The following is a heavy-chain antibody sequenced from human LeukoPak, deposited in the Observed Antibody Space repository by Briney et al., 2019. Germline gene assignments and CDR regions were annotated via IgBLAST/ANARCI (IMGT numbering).Heavy chain of an antibody. V-gene: IGHV3-23*01. CDR3: ASGGGIFDY. CDR2: FSGSGGST. D-gene: IGHD4-23*01. CDR1: GFTFSSYA. Sequence: GGSLRLSCAASGFTFSSYAMSWVRQAPGKGLECISGFSGSGGSTYYADSVKGRFTISRDNSKNTLYLQMNSLRAEDTAVYYCASGGGIFDYWGQGTLVTVSS. J-gene: IGHJ4*02.